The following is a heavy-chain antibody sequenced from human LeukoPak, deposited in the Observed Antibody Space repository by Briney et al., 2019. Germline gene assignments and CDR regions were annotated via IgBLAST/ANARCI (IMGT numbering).Heavy chain of an antibody. CDR3: AKDRGYTYGYGFDS. D-gene: IGHD5-18*01. CDR1: GFTFDDYA. Sequence: GGSLRLSCAASGFTFDDYAMHWVRQAPGKGLEWVSGISWNSDNIGYADSVKGRFTISRDNGKNSLYLQMNSLRGEDTALYYCAKDRGYTYGYGFDSWGQGTLVTVSS. J-gene: IGHJ4*02. V-gene: IGHV3-9*01. CDR2: ISWNSDNI.